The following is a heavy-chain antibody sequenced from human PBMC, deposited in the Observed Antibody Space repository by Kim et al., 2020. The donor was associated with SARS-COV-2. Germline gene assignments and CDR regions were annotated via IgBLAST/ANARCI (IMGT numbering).Heavy chain of an antibody. CDR3: ARAQGRDGYNYANY. J-gene: IGHJ4*02. D-gene: IGHD5-12*01. CDR1: GFTVSSNY. CDR2: IYSGGST. V-gene: IGHV3-53*01. Sequence: GGSLRLSCAASGFTVSSNYMSWVRQAPGKGLEWVSVIYSGGSTYYADSVKGRFTISRDNSKNTLYLQMNSLRAEDTAVYYCARAQGRDGYNYANYWGQGTLVTVSS.